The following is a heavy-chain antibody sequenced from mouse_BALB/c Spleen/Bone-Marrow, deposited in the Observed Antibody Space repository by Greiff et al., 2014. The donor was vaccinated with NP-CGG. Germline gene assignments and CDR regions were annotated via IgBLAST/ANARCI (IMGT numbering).Heavy chain of an antibody. Sequence: VQLQQSGAELVKPGASVKMSCTTSGFKFNEYTMHWVKQRPGKGLEWIGRINPANGSTKYDPKFQGKATITADTSSNTAYLQLSSLTSEDTAVYYCARYYYGNNYFDYWGQGTTLTVSS. D-gene: IGHD1-1*01. J-gene: IGHJ2*01. CDR1: GFKFNEYT. CDR3: ARYYYGNNYFDY. CDR2: INPANGST. V-gene: IGHV14-3*02.